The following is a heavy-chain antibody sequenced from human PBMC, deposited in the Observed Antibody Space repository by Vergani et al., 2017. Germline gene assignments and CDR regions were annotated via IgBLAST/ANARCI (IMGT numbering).Heavy chain of an antibody. V-gene: IGHV1-46*03. CDR2: INPSGGST. CDR1: GYPFTSYY. J-gene: IGHJ5*02. Sequence: QVQLVQSGAEVTKPGASVKVSCKASGYPFTSYYMHWVRQAPGQGLEWMGIINPSGGSTSYAQKFQGRVTMTRDTSTSTVYMELSSLRSEDTAVYYCARVGGYCSSTSCPNTWFDPWGQGTLVTVSS. CDR3: ARVGGYCSSTSCPNTWFDP. D-gene: IGHD2-2*01.